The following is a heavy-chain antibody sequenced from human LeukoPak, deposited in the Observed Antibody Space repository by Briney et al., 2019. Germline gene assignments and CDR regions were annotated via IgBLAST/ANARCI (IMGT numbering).Heavy chain of an antibody. D-gene: IGHD3-22*01. CDR2: INHSGST. Sequence: SETLSLTCAVYGGSFSGYYWSWIRQPPGKGLEWIGEINHSGSTNYNPSLKSRVTISVDTSKNQFSLKLSSVTAADTAVYYCARYLGYSDSSGYLPNWFDPWGQGTLVTVSS. CDR3: ARYLGYSDSSGYLPNWFDP. J-gene: IGHJ5*02. CDR1: GGSFSGYY. V-gene: IGHV4-34*01.